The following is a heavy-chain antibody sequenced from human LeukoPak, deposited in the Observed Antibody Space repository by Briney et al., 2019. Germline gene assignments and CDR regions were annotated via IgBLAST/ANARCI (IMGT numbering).Heavy chain of an antibody. CDR3: ARDLYYYDSSGYYAYYFDY. V-gene: IGHV4-38-2*02. D-gene: IGHD3-22*01. CDR1: GYSISSGYD. J-gene: IGHJ4*02. Sequence: SETLSLTCTVSGYSISSGYDWGWIRQAPGKGLEWLGSISQSGSSYDNPSLKSRVTLSVDTSKNQFSLKLSSVTAADTAVYYCARDLYYYDSSGYYAYYFDYWGQGTLVTVSS. CDR2: ISQSGSS.